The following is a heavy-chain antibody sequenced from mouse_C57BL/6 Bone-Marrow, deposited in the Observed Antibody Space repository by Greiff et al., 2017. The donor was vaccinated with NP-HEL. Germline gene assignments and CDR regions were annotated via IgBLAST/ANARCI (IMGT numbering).Heavy chain of an antibody. Sequence: EVNLVESGGDLVKPGGSLKLSCAASGFTFSSYGMSWVRQTPDKRLEWVATISSGGSYTYYPDSVKGRFTISRDNAKNTLYLQMSSLKSEDTAMYYCARGSSTAQATLFDYWGQGTTLTVSS. V-gene: IGHV5-6*01. CDR2: ISSGGSYT. J-gene: IGHJ2*01. D-gene: IGHD3-2*02. CDR1: GFTFSSYG. CDR3: ARGSSTAQATLFDY.